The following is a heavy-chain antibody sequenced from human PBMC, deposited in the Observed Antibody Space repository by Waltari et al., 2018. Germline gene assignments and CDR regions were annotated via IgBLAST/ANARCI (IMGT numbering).Heavy chain of an antibody. J-gene: IGHJ4*02. CDR3: ATDGDGDCSLCLAQ. Sequence: EVQLVESGGGVIQPGGSMRLPCAASGLIVSTNYMSWVRQAPGKGLEWVSVIYNDGTKLYADSVKGRFTVSRDNSKNMVHLQMDSLRAEDTAVYYCATDGDGDCSLCLAQWGQGTLVTVSS. CDR1: GLIVSTNY. D-gene: IGHD2-21*02. V-gene: IGHV3-53*01. CDR2: IYNDGTK.